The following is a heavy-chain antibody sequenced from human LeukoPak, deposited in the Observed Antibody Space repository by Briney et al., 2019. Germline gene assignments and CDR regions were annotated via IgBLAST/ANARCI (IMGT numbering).Heavy chain of an antibody. J-gene: IGHJ3*02. D-gene: IGHD4-23*01. CDR3: ANTLTTVVIPGAFDI. CDR2: ISGSGGST. V-gene: IGHV3-23*01. CDR1: GFTFSSYA. Sequence: GSLKLSCAASGFTFSSYAMSWVRQAPGKGLEWVSAISGSGGSTYYADSVKGRFIISRDNSKNTLYLQMNSLRAEDTAVYYCANTLTTVVIPGAFDIWGQGTMVTVSS.